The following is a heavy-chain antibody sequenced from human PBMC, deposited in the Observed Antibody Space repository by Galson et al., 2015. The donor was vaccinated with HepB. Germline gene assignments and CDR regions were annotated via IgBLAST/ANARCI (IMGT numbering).Heavy chain of an antibody. D-gene: IGHD6-19*01. V-gene: IGHV1-8*01. CDR2: MNPNSGNT. CDR1: GYTFTSYD. J-gene: IGHJ5*02. CDR3: ARHRYSSGWGRRGRARGTNWFDP. Sequence: SVKVSCKASGYTFTSYDINWVRQAAGQGLEWMGWMNPNSGNTGYAQKFQGRVTMTRNTSISTAYMELSSLRSEDTAVYYCARHRYSSGWGRRGRARGTNWFDPWGQGTLVTVSS.